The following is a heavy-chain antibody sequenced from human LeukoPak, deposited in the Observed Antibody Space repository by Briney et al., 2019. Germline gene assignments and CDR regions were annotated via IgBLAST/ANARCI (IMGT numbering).Heavy chain of an antibody. CDR2: ISSSSSYI. J-gene: IGHJ4*02. Sequence: GGSLRLSCAASGFTFSSYSMNWVRQAPGKGLEWVSSISSSSSYIYYADSVKGRFTISRDNAKNSLYLQMNSLRAEDTAVYYCARALNYGANFDYWGQGTLVTVSS. CDR1: GFTFSSYS. CDR3: ARALNYGANFDY. D-gene: IGHD4-17*01. V-gene: IGHV3-21*04.